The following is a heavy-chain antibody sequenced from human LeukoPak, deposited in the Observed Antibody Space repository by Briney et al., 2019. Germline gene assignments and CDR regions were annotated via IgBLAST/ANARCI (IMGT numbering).Heavy chain of an antibody. Sequence: GGSLRLSCAASGFTFSNYAMSWVRQAPGKGLEWVSAIGGSGGSTYYADSVKGRFTISRDNSKSTLYLQMNSLTAEDAAVCYCAKSWYSSGWHYFDYWGQGTLVTVSS. V-gene: IGHV3-23*01. CDR1: GFTFSNYA. J-gene: IGHJ4*02. D-gene: IGHD6-19*01. CDR3: AKSWYSSGWHYFDY. CDR2: IGGSGGST.